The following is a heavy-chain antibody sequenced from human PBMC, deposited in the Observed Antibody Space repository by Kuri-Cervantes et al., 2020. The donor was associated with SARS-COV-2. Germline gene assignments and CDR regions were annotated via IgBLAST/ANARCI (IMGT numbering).Heavy chain of an antibody. D-gene: IGHD2-15*01. J-gene: IGHJ5*02. Sequence: SVKVSCKASGYTFTGYYMHWVRQAPGQGLEWMGWINPNSGGTNYAQKFQGWVTMTSDTSISTAYMELSRLRSEETAVYYCARGEVVAPFDHWGQGTLVTVSS. CDR1: GYTFTGYY. CDR2: INPNSGGT. V-gene: IGHV1-2*04. CDR3: ARGEVVAPFDH.